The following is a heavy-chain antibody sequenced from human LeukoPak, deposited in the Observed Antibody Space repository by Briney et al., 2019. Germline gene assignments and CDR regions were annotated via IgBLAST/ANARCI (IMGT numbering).Heavy chain of an antibody. CDR3: AREGYCSSTCCPTGFDY. D-gene: IGHD2-2*01. CDR2: ISSSGSTI. J-gene: IGHJ4*02. CDR1: GFTFSSYE. V-gene: IGHV3-48*03. Sequence: GGSLRLSCAASGFTFSSYEMNWVRQAPGKGLEWVSYISSSGSTIYYADSVKGRFTISRDNAKNSLYLQMNSLRAEDTAVYYCAREGYCSSTCCPTGFDYWGQGTLVTVSS.